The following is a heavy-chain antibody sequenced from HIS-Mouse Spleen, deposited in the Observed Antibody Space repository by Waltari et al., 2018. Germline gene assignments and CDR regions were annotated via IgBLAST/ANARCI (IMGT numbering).Heavy chain of an antibody. J-gene: IGHJ4*02. CDR1: GGSISSGGYY. CDR3: ARYWEGDYQKGIAAAYYFDY. Sequence: QVQLQESGPGLVKPSQTLSLTCTVSGGSISSGGYYWSWIRQHPGTGLEWIGYIYYSGSTYYNPSLKSRVTIAVDTSKNQFSLKLSSVTAADTAVYYCARYWEGDYQKGIAAAYYFDYWGQGTLVTVSS. V-gene: IGHV4-31*03. D-gene: IGHD6-13*01. CDR2: IYYSGST.